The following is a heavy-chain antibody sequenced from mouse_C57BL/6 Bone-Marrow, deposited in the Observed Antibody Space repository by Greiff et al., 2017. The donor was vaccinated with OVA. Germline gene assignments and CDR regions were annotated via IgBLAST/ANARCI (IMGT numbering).Heavy chain of an antibody. J-gene: IGHJ2*01. CDR2: IYPGSGST. CDR3: ARYYGSSLYYFDY. D-gene: IGHD1-1*01. V-gene: IGHV1-55*01. Sequence: QVQLQQPGAELVKPGASVKMSCKASGYTFTSYWITWVKQRPGQGLEWIGDIYPGSGSTNYNEKFKSKATLTVDTSSSTAYMQLSSLTFEDSAVYYCARYYGSSLYYFDYWGQGTTLTVSS. CDR1: GYTFTSYW.